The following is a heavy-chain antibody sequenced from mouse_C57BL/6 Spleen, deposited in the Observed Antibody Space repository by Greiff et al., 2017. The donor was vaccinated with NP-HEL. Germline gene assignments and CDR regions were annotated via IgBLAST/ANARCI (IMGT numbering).Heavy chain of an antibody. CDR3: ARDYDYAMDY. CDR2: ICSGGSYT. CDR1: GFTFSSYG. Sequence: EVKVEESGGDLVKPGGSLKLSCAASGFTFSSYGMSWVRQTPDKRLEWVATICSGGSYTYYPDSVKGRSTISRDNAKNTLYLHIISLKSEDTDMYYCARDYDYAMDYWGQGTSVTVSS. D-gene: IGHD2-4*01. J-gene: IGHJ4*01. V-gene: IGHV5-6*02.